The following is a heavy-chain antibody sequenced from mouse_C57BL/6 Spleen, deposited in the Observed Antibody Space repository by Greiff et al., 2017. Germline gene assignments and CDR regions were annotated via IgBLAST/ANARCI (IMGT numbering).Heavy chain of an antibody. D-gene: IGHD1-1*01. V-gene: IGHV5-16*01. CDR3: ARDWVYYGSSYFWYFDV. CDR1: GFTFSDYY. J-gene: IGHJ1*03. Sequence: EVMLVESEGGLVQPGSSMKLSCTASGFTFSDYYMAWVRQVPEKGLEWVANINSDGSSTYYLDSLKSRFIISRDNAKNILYLQMSSLKSEDTATYYCARDWVYYGSSYFWYFDVWGTGTTVTVSS. CDR2: INSDGSST.